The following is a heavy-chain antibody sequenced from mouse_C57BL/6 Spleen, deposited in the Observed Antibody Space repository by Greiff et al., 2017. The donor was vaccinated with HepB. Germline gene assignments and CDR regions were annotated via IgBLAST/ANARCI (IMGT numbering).Heavy chain of an antibody. J-gene: IGHJ2*01. Sequence: QVQLQQSGAELVKPGASVKLSCKASGYTFTEYTIHWVKQRSGQGLEWIGWFYPGSGSIKYNEKFKDKATLTAYKSSSTVYMELSRLTSEDAAVYVCARHEEGDYYYGSSFDYWGQGTTLTVSS. V-gene: IGHV1-62-2*01. D-gene: IGHD1-1*01. CDR2: FYPGSGSI. CDR3: ARHEEGDYYYGSSFDY. CDR1: GYTFTEYT.